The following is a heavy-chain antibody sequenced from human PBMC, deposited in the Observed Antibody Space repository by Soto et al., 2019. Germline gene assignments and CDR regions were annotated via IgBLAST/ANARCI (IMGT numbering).Heavy chain of an antibody. CDR1: GLTFNRYW. D-gene: IGHD2-15*01. V-gene: IGHV3-74*01. CDR3: AREFCSGGNCYTYYFDP. Sequence: VGSLRLSCAASGLTFNRYWMHWVRHAPGKGLVWVSHINTDGSNTNYADSAKGRFTISRDNAKSTLFLQMNSLRDEDTAVYYCAREFCSGGNCYTYYFDPWGQGIPVTVPS. CDR2: INTDGSNT. J-gene: IGHJ5*02.